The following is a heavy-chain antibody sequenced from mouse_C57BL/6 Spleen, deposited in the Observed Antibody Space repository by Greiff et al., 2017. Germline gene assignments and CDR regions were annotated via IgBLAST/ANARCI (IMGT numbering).Heavy chain of an antibody. J-gene: IGHJ4*01. D-gene: IGHD2-4*01. CDR3: RGLRRACAMDY. V-gene: IGHV1-54*01. Sequence: QVQLQQSGAELVRPGTSVKVSCKASGYAFTNYLIAWVKQRPGQGLEWIGVISPGSGGTNYNEKFKGKATLTADKSSSTAYMPLSSLPSEDSAVYFCRGLRRACAMDYWGQGTSVTGSS. CDR2: ISPGSGGT. CDR1: GYAFTNYL.